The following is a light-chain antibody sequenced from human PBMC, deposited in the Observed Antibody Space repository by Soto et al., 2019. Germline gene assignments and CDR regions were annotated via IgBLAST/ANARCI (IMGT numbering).Light chain of an antibody. CDR2: WAS. Sequence: DIVMTQSPDSLAVSLGERATINCKSSQSVLSSSDSKNYLAWHQQKPGQPPKLLIYWASTRESGVPERFSGSGSGTDFALTISSLQAEDEAVYYCQQYYSNPITFGQGIRLEIK. J-gene: IGKJ5*01. V-gene: IGKV4-1*01. CDR1: QSVLSSSDSKNY. CDR3: QQYYSNPIT.